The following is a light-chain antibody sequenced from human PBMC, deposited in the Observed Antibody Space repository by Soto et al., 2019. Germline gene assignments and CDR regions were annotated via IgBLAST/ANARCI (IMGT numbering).Light chain of an antibody. J-gene: IGKJ2*01. V-gene: IGKV3-20*01. CDR3: QQRGSSQGYT. CDR1: QSVSSSY. CDR2: DAS. Sequence: EIVLTQSPGTLSLSPGERATLSCRASQSVSSSYLAWYQQKPGQATRLLMYDASSRATGIPERFSGSGSGTDFTLNISRLEPEDFAVYYCQQRGSSQGYTFGQGTKLEI.